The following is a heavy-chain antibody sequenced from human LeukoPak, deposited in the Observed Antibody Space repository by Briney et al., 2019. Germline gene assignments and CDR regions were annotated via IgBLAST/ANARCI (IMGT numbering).Heavy chain of an antibody. D-gene: IGHD2-15*01. Sequence: TPSETLSLTCAVSGGSISSTNWWSWVRQPPGKGLEWIGEIYRSGTTNYKPSLKSRVTISLDKSRNHFSLKLTSVTAADTAVYYCARFPGSAEYRHYYYMDVWGKGTTVTVSS. V-gene: IGHV4-4*02. CDR3: ARFPGSAEYRHYYYMDV. CDR1: GGSISSTNW. J-gene: IGHJ6*03. CDR2: IYRSGTT.